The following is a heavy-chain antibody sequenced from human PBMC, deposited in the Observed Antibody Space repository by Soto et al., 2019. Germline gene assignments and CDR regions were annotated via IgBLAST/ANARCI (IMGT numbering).Heavy chain of an antibody. CDR2: FDPEDGET. D-gene: IGHD2-2*01. Sequence: ASVKVSCKVSGYTLTELSMHWVRQAPGKGLEWMGGFDPEDGETIYAQKFQGRVTMTEDTSTDTAYMELSSLRSEDTAVYYCATYPPQPCSSTSCHYDYWGQGTLVTVSS. J-gene: IGHJ4*02. CDR1: GYTLTELS. V-gene: IGHV1-24*01. CDR3: ATYPPQPCSSTSCHYDY.